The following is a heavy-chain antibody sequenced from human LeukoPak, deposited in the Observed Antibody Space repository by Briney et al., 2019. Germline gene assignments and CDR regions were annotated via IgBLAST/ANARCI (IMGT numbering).Heavy chain of an antibody. CDR3: AREGILTGLYFDY. V-gene: IGHV3-48*03. J-gene: IGHJ4*02. CDR2: ISSSGSTI. CDR1: GFTFSSYE. Sequence: GGSLRLSCAASGFTFSSYEMNWVRQAPGKGLEWVSYISSSGSTIYYADSVKGRFTISRDNAKNSLCLQMNSLRAEDTAVYYCAREGILTGLYFDYWGQGTLVTVSS. D-gene: IGHD3-9*01.